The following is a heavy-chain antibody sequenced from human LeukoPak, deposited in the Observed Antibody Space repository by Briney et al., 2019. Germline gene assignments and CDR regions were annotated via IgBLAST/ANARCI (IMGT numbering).Heavy chain of an antibody. V-gene: IGHV1-69*06. J-gene: IGHJ3*02. D-gene: IGHD3-9*01. CDR2: IIPIFGTA. CDR3: ASRVDWAFDI. Sequence: SVKVSCNASGGTFSSYAISWVRQAPGQGLEWMGRIIPIFGTANYAQKFQGRVTITADKSTSTAYMELSSLRSEDTAVYYCASRVDWAFDIWGQGTMVTVSS. CDR1: GGTFSSYA.